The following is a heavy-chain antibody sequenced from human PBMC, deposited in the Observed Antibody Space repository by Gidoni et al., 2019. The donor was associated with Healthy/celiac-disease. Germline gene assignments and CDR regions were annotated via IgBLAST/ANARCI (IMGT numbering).Heavy chain of an antibody. Sequence: QLQLQESGPGLVKPSETLSLTCTVSGGSISSSSYYWGWIRQPPGKGLEWIGSIYYSGSTYYNPSLKSRVTISVDTSKNQFSLKLSSVTAADTAVYYCARSYDSSGYYYSYNWFDPWGQGTLVTVSS. CDR2: IYYSGST. D-gene: IGHD3-22*01. V-gene: IGHV4-39*01. CDR3: ARSYDSSGYYYSYNWFDP. J-gene: IGHJ5*02. CDR1: GGSISSSSYY.